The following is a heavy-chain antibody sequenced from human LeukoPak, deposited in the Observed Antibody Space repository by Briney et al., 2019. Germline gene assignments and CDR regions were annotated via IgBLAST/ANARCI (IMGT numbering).Heavy chain of an antibody. CDR2: ISWNSGSI. J-gene: IGHJ4*02. CDR1: GFTFDDYA. D-gene: IGHD6-19*01. V-gene: IGHV3-9*01. Sequence: GGPLRLSCAASGFTFDDYAMHWVRQAPGKGLEWVSGISWNSGSIGYADSVKGRFTISRDNAKNSLYLQMNSLRAEDTALYYCAKSRRGIAVAGIDYWGQGTLVTVSS. CDR3: AKSRRGIAVAGIDY.